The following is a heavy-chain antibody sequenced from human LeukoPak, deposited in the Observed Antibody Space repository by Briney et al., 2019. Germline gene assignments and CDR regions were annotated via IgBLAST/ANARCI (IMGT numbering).Heavy chain of an antibody. CDR2: FDPEDGET. CDR3: ATGVPAAANYYYYGMDV. CDR1: GYTLTELS. J-gene: IGHJ6*02. V-gene: IGHV1-24*01. D-gene: IGHD2-2*01. Sequence: ASVKVSCKVSGYTLTELSMHWVRQAPAKGLQWMGGFDPEDGETIYAQKFQGRVTMTEDTSTDTAYMELSSLRSEDTAVYYCATGVPAAANYYYYGMDVWGQGTTVTVSS.